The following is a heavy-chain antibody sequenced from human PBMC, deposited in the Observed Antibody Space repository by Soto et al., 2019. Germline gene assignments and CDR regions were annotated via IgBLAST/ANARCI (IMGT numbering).Heavy chain of an antibody. J-gene: IGHJ1*01. V-gene: IGHV3-9*01. CDR2: ISWNSGSM. CDR1: GFTFGDYA. D-gene: IGHD3-16*01. Sequence: EVQLVESGGGLVQPGRSLRLSCAASGFTFGDYAMHWVRQAPGKGLEWFSGISWNSGSMGYADSVQGRFTISRDNAQNSMVLQMNSMTSVYTAVSYCPLPDQYVYYGLDIWGQGTLVTGSS. CDR3: PLPDQYVYYGLDI.